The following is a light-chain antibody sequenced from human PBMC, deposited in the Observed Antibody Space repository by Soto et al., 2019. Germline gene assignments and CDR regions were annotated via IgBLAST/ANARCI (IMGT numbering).Light chain of an antibody. Sequence: EIVLTQSPGTLSLSPGERATLSCRASQSVTSNYLAWYQQKPGQAPRLLISGASSRAAGISDKFSGSGSGTDFTLTISRLEPEDFATYYCQQYDHPPYTFGQGTTLEIK. CDR1: QSVTSNY. CDR3: QQYDHPPYT. CDR2: GAS. J-gene: IGKJ2*01. V-gene: IGKV3-20*01.